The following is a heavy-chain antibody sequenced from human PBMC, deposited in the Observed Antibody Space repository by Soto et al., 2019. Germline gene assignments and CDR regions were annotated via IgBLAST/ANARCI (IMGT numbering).Heavy chain of an antibody. V-gene: IGHV6-1*01. Sequence: SQTLSLTCAISGDSVSSNSPAWNWIRQSPSRGLEWLGRTYYRPKWYNDYAVVVKSRLTITPDISKNQFSLQLNSVTPEDTAVYYCARAIGPMLFDVWGQGTMVTVSS. J-gene: IGHJ3*01. CDR2: TYYRPKWYN. CDR3: ARAIGPMLFDV. CDR1: GDSVSSNSPA. D-gene: IGHD2-8*01.